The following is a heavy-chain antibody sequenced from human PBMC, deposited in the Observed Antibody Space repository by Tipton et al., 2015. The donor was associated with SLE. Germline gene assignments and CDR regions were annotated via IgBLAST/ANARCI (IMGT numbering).Heavy chain of an antibody. CDR3: AREAS. CDR2: INSDGSST. J-gene: IGHJ4*02. CDR1: GFTVSSSY. Sequence: SLRLSCAASGFTVSSSYMSWVRQVPVKGLEWVSHINSDGSSTVYADAVKGRFTISRDHAKNSLYLQMNSLRAEDTAVYYCAREASWGQGTLVTVSS. D-gene: IGHD5-12*01. V-gene: IGHV3-74*01.